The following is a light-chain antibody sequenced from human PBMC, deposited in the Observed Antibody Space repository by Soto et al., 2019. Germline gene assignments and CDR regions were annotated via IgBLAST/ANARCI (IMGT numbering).Light chain of an antibody. V-gene: IGKV3-15*01. CDR1: QSVSSN. J-gene: IGKJ1*01. CDR2: GAS. CDR3: QQYNNWPRT. Sequence: EMVFTQSPATLSFYPWEIATLSCRASQSVSSNLAWYQQKPGQAPRLLIYGASTRATGIPARFSGSGSGTEFTLTISSLQSEDFAVYYCQQYNNWPRTFGQGTKVDIK.